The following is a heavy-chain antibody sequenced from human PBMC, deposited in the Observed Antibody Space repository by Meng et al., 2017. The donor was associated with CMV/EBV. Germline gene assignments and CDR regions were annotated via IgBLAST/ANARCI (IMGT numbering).Heavy chain of an antibody. D-gene: IGHD2/OR15-2a*01. J-gene: IGHJ4*02. V-gene: IGHV3-74*01. CDR1: GFNVRTYW. CDR3: ARGVAEYLGWEMGY. CDR2: IDNNDGRST. Sequence: EVYVVESGGTLVQPGGSLRLSCAVSGFNVRTYWMHWVRQRSGKGLEWVSRIDNNDGRSTSYADSVRGRFTISRDNAKNTLYLQMDSLRVEDTAVYYCARGVAEYLGWEMGYWGQGTLVTVSS.